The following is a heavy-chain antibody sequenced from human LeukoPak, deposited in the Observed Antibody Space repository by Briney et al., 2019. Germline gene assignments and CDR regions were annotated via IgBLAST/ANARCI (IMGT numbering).Heavy chain of an antibody. D-gene: IGHD3-10*01. Sequence: GGSLRLSCAVSGFTFSSYAMHWVRQAPGKGLEWVAIISYDGSNKYYADSVKGRFTISRDNSKNTLYLQMNSLRAEDTAVYYCAREPGYGSGSYYNLFDYWGQGTLVTVSS. CDR3: AREPGYGSGSYYNLFDY. CDR1: GFTFSSYA. V-gene: IGHV3-30*04. J-gene: IGHJ4*02. CDR2: ISYDGSNK.